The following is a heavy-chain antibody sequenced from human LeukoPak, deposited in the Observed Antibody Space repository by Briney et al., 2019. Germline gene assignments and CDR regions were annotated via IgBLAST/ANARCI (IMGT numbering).Heavy chain of an antibody. CDR2: IDYSGST. CDR3: ARQSASAMLRGVNDAFDI. CDR1: GVSISSYY. Sequence: TSETLSLTCTVSGVSISSYYWSWVRQSPGKGLEWIGHIDYSGSTNYNPSLESRVAMSVDTSKKQFSLKLSSVTAADTAVYFCARQSASAMLRGVNDAFDIWGQGTMVTVSS. V-gene: IGHV4-59*08. D-gene: IGHD3-10*01. J-gene: IGHJ3*02.